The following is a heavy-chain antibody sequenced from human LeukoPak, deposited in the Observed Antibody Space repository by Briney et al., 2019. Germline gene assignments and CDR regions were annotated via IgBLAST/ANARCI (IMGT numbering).Heavy chain of an antibody. D-gene: IGHD3-10*01. CDR2: IKQDGSEK. J-gene: IGHJ4*02. CDR1: GFTFSSYW. Sequence: GGSLRLSRAASGFTFSSYWMSWVRQAPGKGLEWVANIKQDGSEKYYVDSVKGRFTISRDNAKNSLYLQMNSLRAEDTAVYYCARVRGGYYFDYWGQGTLVTVSS. V-gene: IGHV3-7*01. CDR3: ARVRGGYYFDY.